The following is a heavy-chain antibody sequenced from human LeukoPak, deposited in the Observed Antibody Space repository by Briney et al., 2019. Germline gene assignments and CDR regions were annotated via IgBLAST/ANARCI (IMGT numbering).Heavy chain of an antibody. Sequence: PSETLSLTCTVSGGSISSVGYYWTWIRQHPGTGLEWIAYMYYSGSTYYNPSLKSQVTILVDTSKNQFSLQLSSVTAADTAVYFCARGVMTMVVTRFDSWGQGSLVTVSS. V-gene: IGHV4-31*01. J-gene: IGHJ4*02. CDR3: ARGVMTMVVTRFDS. D-gene: IGHD4-23*01. CDR2: MYYSGST. CDR1: GGSISSVGYY.